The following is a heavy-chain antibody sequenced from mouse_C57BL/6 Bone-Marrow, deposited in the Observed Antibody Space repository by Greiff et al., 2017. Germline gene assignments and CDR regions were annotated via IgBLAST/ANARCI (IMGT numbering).Heavy chain of an antibody. CDR3: ASPTGLAWFAY. CDR2: IFPGSGST. J-gene: IGHJ3*01. D-gene: IGHD4-1*02. CDR1: GYTFTDYY. Sequence: VQLQQSGPELVKPGASVKISCKASGYTFTDYYINWVKQRPGQGLEWIGWIFPGSGSTYYNEKFKGKATLTVDKSSSTAYMLLSNLTSEDSAVYFCASPTGLAWFAYWGQGTLVTVSA. V-gene: IGHV1-75*01.